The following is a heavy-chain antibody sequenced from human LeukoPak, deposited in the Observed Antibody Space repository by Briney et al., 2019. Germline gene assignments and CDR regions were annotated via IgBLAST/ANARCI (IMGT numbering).Heavy chain of an antibody. CDR1: GGSISSYY. V-gene: IGHV4-59*08. CDR2: VYSSGRT. CDR3: ARQGSAYYFDF. D-gene: IGHD2-15*01. Sequence: PSETLSLTCTVSGGSISSYYWGWIRQPPGKELQWIASVYSSGRTNYSPSLKSRVTISVDTSEKQFSLQLNSVTAADTAVYYCARQGSAYYFDFWGQGLLVTVSS. J-gene: IGHJ4*02.